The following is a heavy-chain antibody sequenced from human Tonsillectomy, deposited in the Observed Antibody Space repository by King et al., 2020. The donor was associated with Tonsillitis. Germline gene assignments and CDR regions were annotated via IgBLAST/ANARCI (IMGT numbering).Heavy chain of an antibody. Sequence: VQLVESGGGLVQPGGSLRLSCEASGFTFSTYAMSWVRQAPGKGPEWVSAISGRDTRTFYADSVKGRFTISRDDSKKTVSLQMSSLIAEDTAVYYCAKESPYXGNYRFYYFDYWGQGTLVTVSS. CDR2: ISGRDTRT. CDR3: AKESPYXGNYRFYYFDY. CDR1: GFTFSTYA. J-gene: IGHJ4*02. D-gene: IGHD1-26*01. V-gene: IGHV3-23*04.